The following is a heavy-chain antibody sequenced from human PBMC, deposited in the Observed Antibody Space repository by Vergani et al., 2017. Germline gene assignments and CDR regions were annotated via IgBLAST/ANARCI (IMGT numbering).Heavy chain of an antibody. Sequence: QVQLVQSGAEVKKPGASVKVSCKASGYTFSTYGISWVRQAPGQGLEWMGWISAYNGNTNYPEKFQGRLTMTTDTSTRTAYMELRSLRSDDTAVYYCARGTTFVPSYYYYYMDVWGKGTTVTVSS. CDR2: ISAYNGNT. D-gene: IGHD2-8*01. J-gene: IGHJ6*03. CDR1: GYTFSTYG. CDR3: ARGTTFVPSYYYYYMDV. V-gene: IGHV1-18*01.